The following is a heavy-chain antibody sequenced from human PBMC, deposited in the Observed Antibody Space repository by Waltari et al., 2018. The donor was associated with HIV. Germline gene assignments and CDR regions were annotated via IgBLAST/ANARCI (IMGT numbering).Heavy chain of an antibody. CDR1: GFTFDDYA. CDR2: ISWNSGSI. Sequence: EVQLVESGGGLVQPGRSLRLSCAASGFTFDDYAMHWVRPAPGKGLEWVSGISWNSGSIGYADSVKGRFTISRDNAKNSLYLQMNSLRAEDTALYYCAKDLSGYSYGYGMDVWGQGTTVTVSS. CDR3: AKDLSGYSYGYGMDV. J-gene: IGHJ6*02. D-gene: IGHD5-18*01. V-gene: IGHV3-9*01.